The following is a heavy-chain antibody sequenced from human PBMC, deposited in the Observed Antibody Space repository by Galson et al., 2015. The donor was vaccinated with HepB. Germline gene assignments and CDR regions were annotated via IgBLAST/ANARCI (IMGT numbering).Heavy chain of an antibody. CDR3: TTGPHDYGDYNKDF. CDR1: GLTFSFSDTS. Sequence: SLRLSCAASGLTFSFSDTSIHWVRQPSGRGLEWLGRIRRKVDNYGTQYSGSVKGRFKISRDDLRNMAYLDMNSLTTDDTAVYFCTTGPHDYGDYNKDFWGQGTLVTVSS. CDR2: IRRKVDNYGT. J-gene: IGHJ4*02. V-gene: IGHV3-73*01. D-gene: IGHD4-17*01.